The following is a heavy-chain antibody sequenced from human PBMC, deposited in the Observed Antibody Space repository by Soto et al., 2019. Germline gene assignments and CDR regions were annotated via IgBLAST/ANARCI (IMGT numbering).Heavy chain of an antibody. CDR2: IYPGDSDT. CDR3: ARLADSSSWYGGDYFDY. CDR1: GYSFTSYW. V-gene: IGHV5-51*01. J-gene: IGHJ4*02. Sequence: PGESLKISCKGSGYSFTSYWIGWVRQMPGKGLEWMGIIYPGDSDTRYSPSFQGQVTISADKSISTAYLQWSSLKASDTAMYHCARLADSSSWYGGDYFDYWGQGTLVTVSS. D-gene: IGHD6-13*01.